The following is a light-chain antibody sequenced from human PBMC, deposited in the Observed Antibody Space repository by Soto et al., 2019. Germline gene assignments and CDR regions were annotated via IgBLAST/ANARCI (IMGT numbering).Light chain of an antibody. CDR1: SSDVGSYNL. Sequence: QSALTQPASVSGSPGQSIIISCTGTSSDVGSYNLVSWYQQHPGKAPKLMIYEVSKRPSGVSNRFSGSKSGNTASLTISGLQAEDEADYYCCSYAGNTEVFGTGTKVTVL. CDR3: CSYAGNTEV. J-gene: IGLJ1*01. V-gene: IGLV2-23*02. CDR2: EVS.